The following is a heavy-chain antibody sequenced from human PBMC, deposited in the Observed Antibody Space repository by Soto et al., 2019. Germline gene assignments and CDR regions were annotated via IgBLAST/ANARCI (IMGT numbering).Heavy chain of an antibody. CDR2: ISAYNGNT. J-gene: IGHJ6*02. CDR3: ARDVYCSSTSCYVFGYYYYYGMDV. Sequence: ASVKVSCKASGYTFTSYGISWVRQAPGQGLEWMGWISAYNGNTNYAQKLQGRVTMTTDTSTSTAYMELRSLRSDDTAVYYCARDVYCSSTSCYVFGYYYYYGMDVWGQGTTVTVSS. V-gene: IGHV1-18*01. CDR1: GYTFTSYG. D-gene: IGHD2-2*01.